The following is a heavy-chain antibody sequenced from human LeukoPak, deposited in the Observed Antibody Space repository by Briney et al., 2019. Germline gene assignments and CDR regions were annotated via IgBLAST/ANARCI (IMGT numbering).Heavy chain of an antibody. D-gene: IGHD3-16*02. J-gene: IGHJ6*03. CDR2: MNPNSGNT. CDR1: GYTFTSYD. Sequence: GASVKVSCKASGYTFTSYDINWVRQATGQGLEWMGWMNPNSGNTGYAQKFQGRVTMTRNTSISTAYMELSSLRSEDTAVYYCARGRYRYYYYYMDVWGKGNTVPVSS. V-gene: IGHV1-8*01. CDR3: ARGRYRYYYYYMDV.